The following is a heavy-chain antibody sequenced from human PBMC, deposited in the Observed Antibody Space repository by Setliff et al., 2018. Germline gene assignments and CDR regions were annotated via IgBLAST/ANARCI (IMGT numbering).Heavy chain of an antibody. CDR1: GGSISSSSYY. CDR2: IYYSGST. V-gene: IGHV4-39*07. J-gene: IGHJ6*02. CDR3: ARVSQYSSGWYYYYYGMDV. D-gene: IGHD6-19*01. Sequence: PSETLSLTCTVSGGSISSSSYYWGWIRQPPGKGLEWIGSIYYSGSTYYNPSLKSRVTISVDTSKNRFSLKLSSVTAADTAVYYCARVSQYSSGWYYYYYGMDVRGQGTTVTVSS.